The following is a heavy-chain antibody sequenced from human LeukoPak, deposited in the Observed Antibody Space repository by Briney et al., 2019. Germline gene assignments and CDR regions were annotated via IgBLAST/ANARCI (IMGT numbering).Heavy chain of an antibody. CDR2: ISSSSSYI. D-gene: IGHD2/OR15-2a*01. CDR1: GFTFSSYS. CDR3: ARDLNYCNSGRCYDAFDI. Sequence: GGSLRLSCAASGFTFSSYSMNWARQAPGKGLEWVSSISSSSSYIYYADSVKGRFTISRDNAKNSLYLQMSNLRAEDTSVYYCARDLNYCNSGRCYDAFDIWGQGTMVTVSS. V-gene: IGHV3-21*01. J-gene: IGHJ3*02.